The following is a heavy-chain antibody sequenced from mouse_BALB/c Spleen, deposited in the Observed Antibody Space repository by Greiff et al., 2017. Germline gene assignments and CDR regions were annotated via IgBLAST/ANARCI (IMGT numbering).Heavy chain of an antibody. Sequence: EVKLQESGGGLVKPGGSLKLSCAASGFTFSDYYMYWVRQTPEKRLEWVATISDGGSYTYYPDSVKGRFTISRDNAKNNLYLQMSSLKSEDTAMYYCARARYDYEDAMDYWGQGTSVTVSS. CDR3: ARARYDYEDAMDY. D-gene: IGHD2-4*01. J-gene: IGHJ4*01. V-gene: IGHV5-4*02. CDR1: GFTFSDYY. CDR2: ISDGGSYT.